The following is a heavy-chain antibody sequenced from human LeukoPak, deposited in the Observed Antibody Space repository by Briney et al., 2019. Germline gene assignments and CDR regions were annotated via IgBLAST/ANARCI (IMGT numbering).Heavy chain of an antibody. D-gene: IGHD2-2*01. Sequence: SVKVSYKASGGTVISYAISWVRQPPGQGREWMGGIIPIFGTANYAQKFQGRVTITTDESTSTAYMELSSLRSEDTAVYYCAGGKDIVVVPAAKIVHRMGYYYMDVWGKGTTVTVSS. J-gene: IGHJ6*03. CDR1: GGTVISYA. V-gene: IGHV1-69*05. CDR3: AGGKDIVVVPAAKIVHRMGYYYMDV. CDR2: IIPIFGTA.